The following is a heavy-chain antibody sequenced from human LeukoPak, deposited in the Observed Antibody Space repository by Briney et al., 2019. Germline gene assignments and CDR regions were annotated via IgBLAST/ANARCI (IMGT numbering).Heavy chain of an antibody. D-gene: IGHD3-10*01. CDR3: ASSIGGSQDY. V-gene: IGHV3-33*01. CDR1: GFTFSSYG. Sequence: GGSLRLSCAASGFTFSSYGMHWVRQAPGKGLEWVALIWSDGNNKYYADSVKGRFTISRDNSKNTLSLQMNSLRAEDTAVYYCASSIGGSQDYWGQGTLVTVSS. CDR2: IWSDGNNK. J-gene: IGHJ4*02.